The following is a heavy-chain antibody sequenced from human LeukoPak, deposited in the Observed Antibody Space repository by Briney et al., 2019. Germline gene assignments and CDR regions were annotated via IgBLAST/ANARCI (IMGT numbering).Heavy chain of an antibody. Sequence: SETLSLTCTVSGGSINTYCWSWIRQPAGKGLEWIGRISTGGSINFNPTLESRVTMSVDTSKKQFSLRLSSVTAADTAVYYCARDQGDYGDHRYFDYWGLGTLVTVSS. CDR3: ARDQGDYGDHRYFDY. J-gene: IGHJ4*02. D-gene: IGHD4-17*01. V-gene: IGHV4-4*07. CDR2: ISTGGSI. CDR1: GGSINTYC.